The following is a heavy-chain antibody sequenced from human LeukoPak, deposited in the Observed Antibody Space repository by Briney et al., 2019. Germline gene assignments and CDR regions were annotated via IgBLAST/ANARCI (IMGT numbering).Heavy chain of an antibody. D-gene: IGHD6-13*01. CDR1: GFTFSSYG. CDR2: IWYDGSNK. V-gene: IGHV3-33*01. CDR3: ARGSRIAAAGGGYFDY. Sequence: PGGSLRLSCAASGFTFSSYGMHWVRQAPGEGLEWVAVIWYDGSNKYYADSVKGRFTISRDNSKNTLYLQMNSLRAEDTAVYYCARGSRIAAAGGGYFDYWGQGTLVTVSS. J-gene: IGHJ4*02.